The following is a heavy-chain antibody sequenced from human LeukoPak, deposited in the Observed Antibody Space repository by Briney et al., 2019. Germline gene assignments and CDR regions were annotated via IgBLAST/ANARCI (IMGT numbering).Heavy chain of an antibody. CDR2: ISGSGDST. CDR3: ADDCWRDYYYMDY. Sequence: GGALRLSCAASGFTFSSYAMSWVRRAPGKGLEGFSAISGSGDSTYCADSVKGQFTISSDNSMDTLYLQMNSLRAEDTAVYYCADDCWRDYYYMDYWGKGTTVTVSS. J-gene: IGHJ6*03. D-gene: IGHD3-3*01. CDR1: GFTFSSYA. V-gene: IGHV3-23*01.